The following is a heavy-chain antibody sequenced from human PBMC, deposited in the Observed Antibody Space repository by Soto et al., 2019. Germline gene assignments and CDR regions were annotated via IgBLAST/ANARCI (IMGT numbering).Heavy chain of an antibody. V-gene: IGHV1-69*12. D-gene: IGHD3-22*01. Sequence: QVQLVQSGAEVKKPGSSVKVSCKASGGTFSSYAISWVRQAPGQGLEWMGGIIPIFGTANYAQKFQGRVTITADESTGPAYMALRSLRSEDTAVYYCARSRNVMVVVINTPYWYFDLWGRGTLVTVSS. J-gene: IGHJ2*01. CDR1: GGTFSSYA. CDR3: ARSRNVMVVVINTPYWYFDL. CDR2: IIPIFGTA.